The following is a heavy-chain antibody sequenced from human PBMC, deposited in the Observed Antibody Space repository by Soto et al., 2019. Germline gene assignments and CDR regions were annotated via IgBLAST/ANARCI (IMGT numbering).Heavy chain of an antibody. D-gene: IGHD6-13*01. CDR1: GGTFSSFI. J-gene: IGHJ4*02. CDR2: IIPIFASA. CDR3: ARAFSSNRYFLDY. Sequence: QVQLVQSGSEVKKPGSSVRVSCKTSGGTFSSFIISWVRQAPGQGLEWMGEIIPIFASANYAHNFQGRVTITADGSTSTAYMELSSLRSEDTAVYYCARAFSSNRYFLDYWGQGPLVTVSS. V-gene: IGHV1-69*01.